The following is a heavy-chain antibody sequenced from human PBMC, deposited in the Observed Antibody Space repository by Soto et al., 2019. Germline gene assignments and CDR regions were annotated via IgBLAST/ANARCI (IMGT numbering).Heavy chain of an antibody. CDR1: GGTFSSNA. CDR3: ARLEQQLVDYWYFDL. V-gene: IGHV1-69*12. CDR2: IVPMFGTP. Sequence: QVQLLQSGAEVKKPGSSVTVSCKASGGTFSSNAIGWVRQAPGQGLEWMGGIVPMFGTPKNAQKFQGRVTITADESTSTAYMELSSLRSDDTPVYYCARLEQQLVDYWYFDLWGRGTLVTVSS. D-gene: IGHD6-13*01. J-gene: IGHJ2*01.